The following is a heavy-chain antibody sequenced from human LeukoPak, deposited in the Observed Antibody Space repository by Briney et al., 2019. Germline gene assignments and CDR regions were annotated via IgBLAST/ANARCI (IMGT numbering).Heavy chain of an antibody. D-gene: IGHD3-22*01. Sequence: GGSLRLSCAASGSTFSSYGMHWVRQAPGKGLEWVALIWYDGTNKYYADSVKGRFTISRDSSKNTLYLQMNNLRAEDTAVYYCARGPYYYDISGSPRGDYWGQGTLVTVSS. CDR1: GSTFSSYG. CDR3: ARGPYYYDISGSPRGDY. V-gene: IGHV3-33*01. CDR2: IWYDGTNK. J-gene: IGHJ4*02.